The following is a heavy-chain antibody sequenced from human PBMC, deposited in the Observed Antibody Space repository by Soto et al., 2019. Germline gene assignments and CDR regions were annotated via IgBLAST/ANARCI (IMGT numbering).Heavy chain of an antibody. V-gene: IGHV3-74*03. CDR3: IKASTVTGVGGYR. J-gene: IGHJ5*02. CDR2: ISSDGRNT. CDR1: GFAFSSYW. Sequence: EVQLVESGGGLVQPGGSLRLSCAASGFAFSSYWMQWVRQPPGKGPVWVSRISSDGRNTTYADPVKGRFTISRDNAKNTLHLQMTSLTDDDTGVYYCIKASTVTGVGGYRWGQGTLGTVSS. D-gene: IGHD4-17*01.